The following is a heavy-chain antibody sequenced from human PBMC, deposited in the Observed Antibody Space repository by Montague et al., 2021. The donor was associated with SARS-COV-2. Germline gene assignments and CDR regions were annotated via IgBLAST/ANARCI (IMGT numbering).Heavy chain of an antibody. D-gene: IGHD3-10*01. CDR3: ARGKWFGELLTGYYYYGMDV. J-gene: IGHJ6*02. CDR2: TYYRSKWYN. V-gene: IGHV6-1*01. CDR1: GDSVSSNRAA. Sequence: CAISGDSVSSNRAAWNWIRQSPSRGLEWLGRTYYRSKWYNDYAVSVKSRITINPDTSKNQFSLQLNSVTPEDTAVYYCARGKWFGELLTGYYYYGMDVWGQGTTVTVSS.